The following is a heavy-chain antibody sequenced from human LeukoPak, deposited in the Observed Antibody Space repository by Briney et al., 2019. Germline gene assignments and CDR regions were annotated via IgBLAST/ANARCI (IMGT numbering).Heavy chain of an antibody. CDR1: GFTFGSHA. V-gene: IGHV3-23*01. CDR2: IFGSGGSP. Sequence: GGSLRLSCEASGFTFGSHAMYWVRQAPGKGLEWVAGIFGSGGSPHYADSVKGRFTISRDNSRNTVYLQINSLRAEDTAVYYCAKDTAGYWVPYYYGMDVWGQGTTVTVSS. CDR3: AKDTAGYWVPYYYGMDV. D-gene: IGHD2-15*01. J-gene: IGHJ6*02.